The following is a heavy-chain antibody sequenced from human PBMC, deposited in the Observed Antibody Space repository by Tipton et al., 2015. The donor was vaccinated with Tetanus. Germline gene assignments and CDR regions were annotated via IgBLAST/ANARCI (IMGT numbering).Heavy chain of an antibody. CDR3: ARVLPPKSGYYYGMDV. CDR2: ISAYNGNT. V-gene: IGHV1-18*04. D-gene: IGHD6-25*01. Sequence: QLVQSGAEVKKPGASVKVSCKASGYTFTSYYMHWVRQAPGQGLEWMGWISAYNGNTNYAQKLQCRVTMTPDTATSTAYMELRSLRSDDTAVYYCARVLPPKSGYYYGMDVWGQGTTVTVSS. CDR1: GYTFTSYY. J-gene: IGHJ6*02.